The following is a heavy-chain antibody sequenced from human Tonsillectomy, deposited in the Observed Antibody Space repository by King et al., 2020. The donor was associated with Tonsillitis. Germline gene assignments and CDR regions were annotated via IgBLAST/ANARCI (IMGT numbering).Heavy chain of an antibody. J-gene: IGHJ4*02. CDR3: ARDRGGRCYAYYFDD. V-gene: IGHV3-30-3*01. Sequence: VHLVESGGGVVQPGRSLRLSCAASGFTFSTYAMHWVRQAPGKGLEWVSIISYDGNQKFYADSVKGRFTISRDHSNNTLDLQMNNVKLEDTAVYFCARDRGGRCYAYYFDDWGRGTLVTVSS. CDR1: GFTFSTYA. D-gene: IGHD3-16*01. CDR2: ISYDGNQK.